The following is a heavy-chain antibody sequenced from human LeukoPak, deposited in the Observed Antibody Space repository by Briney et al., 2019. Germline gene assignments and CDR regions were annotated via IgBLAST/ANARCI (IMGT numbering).Heavy chain of an antibody. CDR1: GGSINSSSHY. CDR2: IYYSGNT. V-gene: IGHV4-39*01. D-gene: IGHD6-25*01. J-gene: IGHJ6*03. Sequence: SETLSLTCTVSGGSINSSSHYWGWIRQPPGKGLEWIGNIYYSGNTYYNPSLNSRVTISVDTSKKQFSLKLSSVTAADTAVYYCARHSGSWDFYYYYYMDVWGKGTTVTVSS. CDR3: ARHSGSWDFYYYYYMDV.